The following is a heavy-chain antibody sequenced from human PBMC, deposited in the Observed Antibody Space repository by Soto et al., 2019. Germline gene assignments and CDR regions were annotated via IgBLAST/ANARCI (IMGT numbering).Heavy chain of an antibody. CDR2: ISGSGGST. J-gene: IGHJ5*02. D-gene: IGHD5-12*01. V-gene: IGHV3-23*01. CDR1: GFTFSSYA. CDR3: AKSSRGRFEP. Sequence: GGSLRLSCAASGFTFSSYAMSWVRQAPGKGLEWVSAISGSGGSTYYANSVKGRFTISSDNSKNTLYLQMNIQRAEDTAVYYCAKSSRGRFEPWGQGTLVTVSS.